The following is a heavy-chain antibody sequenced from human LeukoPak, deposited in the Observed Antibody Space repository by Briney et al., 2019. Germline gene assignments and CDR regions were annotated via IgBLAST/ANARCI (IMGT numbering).Heavy chain of an antibody. V-gene: IGHV3-74*01. J-gene: IGHJ6*02. Sequence: GGSLRLSCAASGFIFSSYWMHWVRQAPGKGLVWVSRINSDGISMAYADSVRGRFTISRDNAKNTLYLQMNSLRAEDTAVHYCARDVPSNRYSSTCLDVWGQGTTVTVSS. CDR3: ARDVPSNRYSSTCLDV. CDR1: GFIFSSYW. D-gene: IGHD6-13*01. CDR2: INSDGISM.